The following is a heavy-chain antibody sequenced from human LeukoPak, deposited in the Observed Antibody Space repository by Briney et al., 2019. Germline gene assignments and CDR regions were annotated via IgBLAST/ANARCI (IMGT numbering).Heavy chain of an antibody. Sequence: SETLSLTCTVSGGSIRSSSYYWGWIRQPPGKGLEWIGSVYYGGNTYYIPSLKSRVTISVDTSKNQFSLKLSSVTAADTAVYYCAGLIRPGWFDPWGQGTLVTVSS. D-gene: IGHD1-14*01. CDR2: VYYGGNT. CDR1: GGSIRSSSYY. V-gene: IGHV4-39*01. J-gene: IGHJ5*02. CDR3: AGLIRPGWFDP.